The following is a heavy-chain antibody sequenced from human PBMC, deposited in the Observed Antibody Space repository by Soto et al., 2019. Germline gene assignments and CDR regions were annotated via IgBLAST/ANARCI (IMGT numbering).Heavy chain of an antibody. Sequence: ASVKVSCKASGYTFTSYGISWVRQAPGQGLEWMGWISAYNGNTNYAQELQGRVTMTTDTSTSTAYMELRSLRSDDTAVYYCARRPVRGADYYYYGMDVWGQGTTVTVSS. D-gene: IGHD3-10*01. V-gene: IGHV1-18*04. CDR3: ARRPVRGADYYYYGMDV. CDR1: GYTFTSYG. J-gene: IGHJ6*02. CDR2: ISAYNGNT.